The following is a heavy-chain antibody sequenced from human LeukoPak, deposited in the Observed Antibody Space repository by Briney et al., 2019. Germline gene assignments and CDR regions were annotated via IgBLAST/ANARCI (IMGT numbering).Heavy chain of an antibody. CDR2: IYHSGST. V-gene: IGHV4-38-2*02. CDR1: GYSISSGYY. Sequence: SETLSLTCTVSGYSISSGYYWGWIRQPPGKGLEWIGSIYHSGSTYYNPSLKSRVTISVDTSKNQFSLKLSSVTAADTAVYFCARVYISTHNWFDTWGQGTQVTVSS. CDR3: ARVYISTHNWFDT. J-gene: IGHJ5*02. D-gene: IGHD3-3*02.